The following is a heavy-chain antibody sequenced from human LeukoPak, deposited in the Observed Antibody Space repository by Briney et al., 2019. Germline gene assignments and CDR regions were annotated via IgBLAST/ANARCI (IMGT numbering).Heavy chain of an antibody. V-gene: IGHV1-46*01. CDR3: ARGEYIAVATGPGVDY. J-gene: IGHJ4*02. CDR1: GYTFISYY. Sequence: GASVKVSCKASGYTFISYYMYWVRQAPGHGLEWMGFINPSAGNTAYAQKFQGRVTMTTDTSTSTAYMELRSLRSDDTAVYYCARGEYIAVATGPGVDYWGQGTLVTVSS. D-gene: IGHD6-19*01. CDR2: INPSAGNT.